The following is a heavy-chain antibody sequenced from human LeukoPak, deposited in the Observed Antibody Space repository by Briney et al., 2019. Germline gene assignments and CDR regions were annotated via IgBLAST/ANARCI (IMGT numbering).Heavy chain of an antibody. J-gene: IGHJ4*02. CDR3: AKWYYDFWSGYPEEFFDY. CDR2: IKQDGSEK. CDR1: GFTFSSYW. Sequence: GGSLRLSCAASGFTFSSYWMSWVRQAPGKGLEWVANIKQDGSEKYYVDSVKGRFTISRDNAKNSLYLQMNSLRAEDTAVYYCAKWYYDFWSGYPEEFFDYWGQGTLVTVSS. V-gene: IGHV3-7*01. D-gene: IGHD3-3*01.